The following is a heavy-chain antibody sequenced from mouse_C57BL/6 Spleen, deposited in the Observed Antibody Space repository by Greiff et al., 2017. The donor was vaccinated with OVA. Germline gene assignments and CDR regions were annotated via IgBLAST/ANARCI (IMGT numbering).Heavy chain of an antibody. Sequence: EVQRVESGGGLVQPGGSLKLSCAASGFTFSDYYMYWVRQTPEKRLEWVAYISNGGGSTYYPDTVQGRFTISSDNAKNTLYLQMSRLKSEDTAMYYCARGSYDYDEDAMDYWGQGTSVTVSS. CDR2: ISNGGGST. V-gene: IGHV5-12*01. J-gene: IGHJ4*01. CDR1: GFTFSDYY. D-gene: IGHD2-4*01. CDR3: ARGSYDYDEDAMDY.